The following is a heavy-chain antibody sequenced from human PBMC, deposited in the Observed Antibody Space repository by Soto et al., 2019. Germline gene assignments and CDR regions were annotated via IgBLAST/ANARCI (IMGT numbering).Heavy chain of an antibody. CDR2: IYYSGST. D-gene: IGHD2-2*01. J-gene: IGHJ4*02. Sequence: ASETLSLTCTVSGGSISSYYWSCTRQPPGKGLERIGYIYYSGSTNYNPSLKSRVTISVDTSKNQFSLKLSSVTAADTAVYYCARTFCSSTSCLEYWGQGTLVTVSS. CDR3: ARTFCSSTSCLEY. V-gene: IGHV4-59*01. CDR1: GGSISSYY.